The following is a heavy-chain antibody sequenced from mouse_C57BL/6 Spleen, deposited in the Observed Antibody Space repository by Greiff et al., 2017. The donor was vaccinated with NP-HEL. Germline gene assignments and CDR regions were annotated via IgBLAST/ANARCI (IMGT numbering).Heavy chain of an antibody. CDR1: GFTFSDYY. Sequence: EVQLVESGGGLVQPGGSLKLSCAASGFTFSDYYMYWVRQTPEKRLEWVAYISNGGGRTYYPDTVKGRFTISRDNAKNTLYLQMSRLKSEDTAMYYWARQGLDDDGYYVYAMDYWGQGTSVTVSS. CDR3: ARQGLDDDGYYVYAMDY. V-gene: IGHV5-12*01. J-gene: IGHJ4*01. D-gene: IGHD2-3*01. CDR2: ISNGGGRT.